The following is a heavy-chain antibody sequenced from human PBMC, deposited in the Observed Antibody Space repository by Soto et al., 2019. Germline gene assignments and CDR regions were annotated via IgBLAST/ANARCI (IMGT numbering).Heavy chain of an antibody. CDR2: TYYRSKWNN. J-gene: IGHJ4*02. D-gene: IGHD3-16*01. V-gene: IGHV6-1*01. CDR1: GDSVSSNSAA. CDR3: ARQGGHSARWYFGY. Sequence: SQTLSLTCAISGDSVSSNSAAWNWVRQSPSRGLEWLGRTYYRSKWNNDYAVSVKRRITINPDTSKNQFSLQLNSVTPEDTAVYYFARQGGHSARWYFGYCSQRTLVTVSS.